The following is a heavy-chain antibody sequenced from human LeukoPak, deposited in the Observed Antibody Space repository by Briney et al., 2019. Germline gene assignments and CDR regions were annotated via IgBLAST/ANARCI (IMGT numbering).Heavy chain of an antibody. D-gene: IGHD3-10*01. CDR3: ARMYGSGQYYFDS. CDR2: IYIHGTT. Sequence: GGSLRLSCAASGFIVSSNYMSWVRQAPGKGLEWVSSIYIHGTTHYADSVKGRVTISRDKSTNTLYLEMNSLRAEDTAVYYCARMYGSGQYYFDSWGQGALVTVSS. J-gene: IGHJ4*02. V-gene: IGHV3-53*01. CDR1: GFIVSSNY.